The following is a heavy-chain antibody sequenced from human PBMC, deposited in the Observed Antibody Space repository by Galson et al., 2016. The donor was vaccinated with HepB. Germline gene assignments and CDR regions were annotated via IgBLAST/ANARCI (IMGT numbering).Heavy chain of an antibody. V-gene: IGHV1-8*01. J-gene: IGHJ4*02. D-gene: IGHD3-3*01. CDR1: GYYFTSYD. Sequence: SVKVSCKASGYYFTSYDINWVRQVPGQGLEWMGWMNTNDGGSGCIQKFQGRVTLTRDTSMSTAYMELNSLTSDDSAIYYCTRARGSGSGVVPDYWGQGTVITVSS. CDR2: MNTNDGGS. CDR3: TRARGSGSGVVPDY.